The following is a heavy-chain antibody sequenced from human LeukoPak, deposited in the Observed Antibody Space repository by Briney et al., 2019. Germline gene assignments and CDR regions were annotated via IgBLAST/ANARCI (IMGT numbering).Heavy chain of an antibody. CDR3: ARDLYCSSTSCYTRFYYYGMDV. V-gene: IGHV1-2*02. CDR2: INPNSGGT. CDR1: GYTFTGYY. D-gene: IGHD2-2*02. J-gene: IGHJ6*02. Sequence: ASVKVSCKASGYTFTGYYMHWVRQAPGQGLEWVGWINPNSGGTNYAQKFQGRVTMTRDTSISTAYMELSRLRSDDTAVYYCARDLYCSSTSCYTRFYYYGMDVWGQGTTVTVSS.